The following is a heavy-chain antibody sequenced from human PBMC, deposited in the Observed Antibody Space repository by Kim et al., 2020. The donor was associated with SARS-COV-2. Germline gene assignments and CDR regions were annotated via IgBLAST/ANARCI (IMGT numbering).Heavy chain of an antibody. Sequence: SETLSLTCSVFGGSITRNNFFCNWISQPPVKGLEWIGGISYHGGSCYSQSHKSGVIISLASSKNQFSLKLKSVTAADTAVYYRASEQINPNYYYA. CDR1: GGSITRNNFF. V-gene: IGHV4-39*02. CDR3: ASEQINPNYYYA. J-gene: IGHJ6*01. CDR2: ISYHGGS.